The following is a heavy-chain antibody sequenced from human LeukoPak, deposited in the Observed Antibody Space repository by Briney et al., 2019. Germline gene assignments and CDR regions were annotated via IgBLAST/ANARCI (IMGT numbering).Heavy chain of an antibody. CDR3: ARSPGSSVPHSYDFHDY. CDR2: IYHSGST. V-gene: IGHV4-39*07. CDR1: GGSISSSSYY. Sequence: SETLSLTCTVSGGSISSSSYYWGWIRQPPGKGLEWIGSIYHSGSTYYNPSLKSRVTISVDTSKNQFSLKLSSVTAADTAVYYCARSPGSSVPHSYDFHDYWGQGTLVTVSS. J-gene: IGHJ4*02. D-gene: IGHD3-3*01.